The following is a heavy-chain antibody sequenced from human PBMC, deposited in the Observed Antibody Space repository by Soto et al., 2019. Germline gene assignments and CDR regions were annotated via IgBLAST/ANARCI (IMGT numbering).Heavy chain of an antibody. CDR2: ISYSGST. J-gene: IGHJ4*02. V-gene: IGHV4-59*08. D-gene: IGHD3-22*01. CDR3: ARQDNSGYAFDY. CDR1: GGSISSFD. Sequence: PSETLSLTCTVSGGSISSFDWNWIRQSPGKGLEWIGYISYSGSTNYNPSLKSRVTISVDTSKNQFSLKLSSVTAADTAVYYCARQDNSGYAFDYWGQGTLVIVSS.